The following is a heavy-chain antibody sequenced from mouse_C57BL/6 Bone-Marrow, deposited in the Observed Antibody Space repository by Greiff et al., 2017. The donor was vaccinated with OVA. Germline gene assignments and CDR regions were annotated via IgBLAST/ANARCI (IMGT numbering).Heavy chain of an antibody. D-gene: IGHD2-10*01. CDR2: ISDGGSYT. J-gene: IGHJ1*03. Sequence: KQVETGGGLVKPRGSLKLSCAASGFTFSSYAMSWVRQTPEKRLEWVATISDGGSYTYYPDNVKGRFTISRDNAKNNLYLQVSHLKSEDTAMYYWSRAFLPYWYFDVWGTGTTVTVSS. CDR3: SRAFLPYWYFDV. V-gene: IGHV5-4*03. CDR1: GFTFSSYA.